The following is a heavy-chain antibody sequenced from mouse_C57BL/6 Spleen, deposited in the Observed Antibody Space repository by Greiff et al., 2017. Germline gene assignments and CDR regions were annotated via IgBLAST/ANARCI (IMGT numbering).Heavy chain of an antibody. D-gene: IGHD5-1*01. CDR3: TRKYLYFDY. Sequence: VQLQQSGAELVRPGASVTLSCKASGYTFTDYEMHWVKQTPVHGLEWIGAIDPETGGPAYNQKFKGKAILSADKSSSTAYMELRSLTSEDSAVYYCTRKYLYFDYWGQGTTLTVSS. J-gene: IGHJ2*01. CDR2: IDPETGGP. CDR1: GYTFTDYE. V-gene: IGHV1-15*01.